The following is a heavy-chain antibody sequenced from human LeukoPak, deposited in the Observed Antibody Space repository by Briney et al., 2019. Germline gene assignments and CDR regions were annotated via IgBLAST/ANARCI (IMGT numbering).Heavy chain of an antibody. Sequence: PGGSLRLSCAASGFTFSSYSMNWVRQAPGKGLEWVSSISSSSSYIYYADSVKGRFTISRDNAKNSLYLQMNSLRAEDTAVYYCAGDQDSGSYSGFDYWGQGTLVTVSS. V-gene: IGHV3-21*01. J-gene: IGHJ4*02. CDR1: GFTFSSYS. CDR2: ISSSSSYI. CDR3: AGDQDSGSYSGFDY. D-gene: IGHD1-26*01.